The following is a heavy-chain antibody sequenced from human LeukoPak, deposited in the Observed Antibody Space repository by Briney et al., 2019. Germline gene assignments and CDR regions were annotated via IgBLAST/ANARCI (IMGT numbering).Heavy chain of an antibody. V-gene: IGHV4-59*08. CDR3: ARGIAAADDY. J-gene: IGHJ4*02. D-gene: IGHD6-13*01. Sequence: SETLSLTCTVSGGSISSYYWSWIRQPPGKGLEWIGYIYYSGSTNYNPSLKSRVTISVDTSKNQFSLKLSSVTAADTAVYYCARGIAAADDYWGQGTLVTVSS. CDR1: GGSISSYY. CDR2: IYYSGST.